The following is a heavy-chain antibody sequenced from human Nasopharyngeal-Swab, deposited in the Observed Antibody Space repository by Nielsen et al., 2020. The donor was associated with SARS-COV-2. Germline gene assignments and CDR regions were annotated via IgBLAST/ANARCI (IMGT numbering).Heavy chain of an antibody. CDR2: ISRDGDST. CDR1: GFTFNYFA. V-gene: IGHV3-23*01. Sequence: GESLKISCAASGFTFNYFAMSWVRQPPGKGLEWVAAISRDGDSTFYAGSVKGRFAISRDNSKNTLFLQMNTQRAGDTALYFCAKRDYYDTTGYFESWGQGTLVTVSS. D-gene: IGHD3-22*01. CDR3: AKRDYYDTTGYFES. J-gene: IGHJ4*02.